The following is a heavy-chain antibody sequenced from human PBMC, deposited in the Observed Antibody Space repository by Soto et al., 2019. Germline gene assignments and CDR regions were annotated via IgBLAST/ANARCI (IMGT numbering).Heavy chain of an antibody. CDR1: GYGIASYA. V-gene: IGHV1-18*04. CDR2: ISAYNGNT. Sequence: VEGRWSAYGYGIASYAKSWVRPATRQGLEWMGWISAYNGNTNYEQKLQGRVTMTTDTSTSTAYMELRSLRSDDTAVYYCARDLADSYYYYGMDVWGQGTTVTFSS. CDR3: ARDLADSYYYYGMDV. J-gene: IGHJ6*02. D-gene: IGHD6-19*01.